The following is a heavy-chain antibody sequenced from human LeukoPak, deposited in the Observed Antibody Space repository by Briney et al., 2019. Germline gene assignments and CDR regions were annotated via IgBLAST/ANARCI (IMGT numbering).Heavy chain of an antibody. D-gene: IGHD4-11*01. CDR2: IYYSGST. J-gene: IGHJ4*02. CDR1: GGSISSYY. Sequence: SQTLSLTCTVSGGSISSYYWSWIRQPPGKGLEWIGYIYYSGSTNYNPSLKSRITISVDTSKNQFSLKLSSVTAADTAVYYCASKGVTTENYFDYWGQGTLVTVSS. CDR3: ASKGVTTENYFDY. V-gene: IGHV4-59*01.